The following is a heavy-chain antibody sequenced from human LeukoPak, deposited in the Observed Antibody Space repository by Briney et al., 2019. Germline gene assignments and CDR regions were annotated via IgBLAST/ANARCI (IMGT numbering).Heavy chain of an antibody. CDR1: GGTLRSYA. CDR2: IIPIFGTA. CDR3: ARLSIEVAGTEDY. V-gene: IGHV1-69*06. D-gene: IGHD6-19*01. J-gene: IGHJ4*02. Sequence: TVKVSCKVSGGTLRSYAISWVPQAPGQGLEWMGGIIPIFGTANYAQKLQGRVTITADKSTSTAYMELSNLRSEDTAVYYCARLSIEVAGTEDYWGQGTLVTVSS.